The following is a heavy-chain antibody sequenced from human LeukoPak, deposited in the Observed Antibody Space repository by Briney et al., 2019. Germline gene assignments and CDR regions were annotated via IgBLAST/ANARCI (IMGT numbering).Heavy chain of an antibody. CDR1: GGSINNYY. CDR2: IYYTGGT. CDR3: ARGQLGYSSGLGYYYGMDV. D-gene: IGHD6-19*01. J-gene: IGHJ6*02. Sequence: SETLSLTCTVSGGSINNYYWSWIRQPPGKGLEWIGYIYYTGGTYYSPSLKSRVTISVDTSKSQFSLEVSSVTAADTAVYYCARGQLGYSSGLGYYYGMDVWGQGTTVTVSS. V-gene: IGHV4-59*12.